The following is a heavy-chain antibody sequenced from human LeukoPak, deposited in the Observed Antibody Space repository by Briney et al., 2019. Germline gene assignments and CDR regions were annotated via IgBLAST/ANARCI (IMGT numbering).Heavy chain of an antibody. Sequence: ASVKLSCKASGYTFTSYGISWVRQAPGQGLEWMGWISAYNGNTNYAQKLQGRVTMTTDTSTSTAYMELRSLRSDDTAVYYCARDLRVGVWFDPWGQGTLVTVSS. D-gene: IGHD3-10*01. V-gene: IGHV1-18*04. CDR2: ISAYNGNT. J-gene: IGHJ5*02. CDR1: GYTFTSYG. CDR3: ARDLRVGVWFDP.